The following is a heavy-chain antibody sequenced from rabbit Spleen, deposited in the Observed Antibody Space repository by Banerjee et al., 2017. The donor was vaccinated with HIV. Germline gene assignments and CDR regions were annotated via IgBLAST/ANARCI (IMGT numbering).Heavy chain of an antibody. CDR1: GIDFSNYFY. CDR2: IYTGSSGST. D-gene: IGHD4-2*01. CDR3: ARDSAGREDFNL. Sequence: QQQLEESGGGLVKPGGTLTLTCKASGIDFSNYFYMCWVRQAPGKGLELIACIYTGSSGSTYYASWAKGRFTISTSTSLNTVTLQLNSLTAADTATYFCARDSAGREDFNLWGPGTLVTVS. J-gene: IGHJ4*01. V-gene: IGHV1S43*01.